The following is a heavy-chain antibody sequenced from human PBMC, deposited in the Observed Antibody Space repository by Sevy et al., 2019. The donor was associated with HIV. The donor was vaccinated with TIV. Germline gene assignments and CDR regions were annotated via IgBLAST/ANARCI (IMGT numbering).Heavy chain of an antibody. CDR1: GFTFSTYG. D-gene: IGHD4-17*01. J-gene: IGHJ4*02. CDR2: IWFDGSNT. CDR3: ARHLEFYDYGDYGPAFMPDY. Sequence: GGSLRLSCAASGFTFSTYGMHWVRQAPGNGLEWIAVIWFDGSNTYYADSVKGRFTISRDIAKNTLHLQMNSLRAEDTAVYYCARHLEFYDYGDYGPAFMPDYWGQGTLVTVSS. V-gene: IGHV3-33*01.